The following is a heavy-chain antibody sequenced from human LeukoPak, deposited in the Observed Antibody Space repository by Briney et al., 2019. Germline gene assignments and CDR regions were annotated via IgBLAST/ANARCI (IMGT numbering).Heavy chain of an antibody. CDR2: IYSGDNT. CDR1: GFTVSNNY. J-gene: IGHJ4*02. CDR3: AGRRVLDASFDY. V-gene: IGHV3-66*02. D-gene: IGHD3-16*01. Sequence: GGSLRLSCPASGFTVSNNYMSWVRQAPGKGLEWVSVIYSGDNTYYVESVKGRFTISRDNSKNTLFLQMNRLRAEDTAVYYCAGRRVLDASFDYWGQGTLVTVSS.